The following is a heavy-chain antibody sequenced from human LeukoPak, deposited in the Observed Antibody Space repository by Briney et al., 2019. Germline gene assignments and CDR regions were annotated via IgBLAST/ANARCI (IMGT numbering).Heavy chain of an antibody. CDR2: IKQDGSEK. J-gene: IGHJ1*01. V-gene: IGHV3-7*04. D-gene: IGHD6-25*01. CDR1: GFTFSSYW. Sequence: GGSLRLSCAASGFTFSSYWMSWVRQAPGKGLEWVANIKQDGSEKYVDSVKGRFTISRDNAKNSLYLQMNSLRAEDTAVYYCARGNGSGWGYFQHWGQGTLVTVSS. CDR3: ARGNGSGWGYFQH.